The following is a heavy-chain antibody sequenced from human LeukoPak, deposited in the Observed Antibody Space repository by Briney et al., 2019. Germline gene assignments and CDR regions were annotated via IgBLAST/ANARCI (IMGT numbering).Heavy chain of an antibody. CDR3: ARAKGVVPAAIPYYYYYGMDV. CDR1: GYTFTSYD. V-gene: IGHV1-8*01. CDR2: MNPNSGNT. D-gene: IGHD2-2*01. Sequence: ASVKVSCKASGYTFTSYDINWVRQATGQGLGWMGWMNPNSGNTGYAQKFQGRVTMTRNTSISTAYMELSSLRSEDTAVYYCARAKGVVPAAIPYYYYYGMDVWGQGTTVTVSS. J-gene: IGHJ6*02.